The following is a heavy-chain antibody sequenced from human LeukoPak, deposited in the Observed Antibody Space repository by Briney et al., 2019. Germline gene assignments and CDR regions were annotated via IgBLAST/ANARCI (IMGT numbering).Heavy chain of an antibody. CDR3: ARAMSRKDVDY. CDR2: IYYSGST. CDR1: GGSISSYY. V-gene: IGHV4-59*01. J-gene: IGHJ4*02. Sequence: KPSETLSLTCSVSGGSISSYYWSWIRQPPGKGLEWIGYIYYSGSTNYNPSLKSRVTISLDTSKNQFSLKLSSVTAADTALYYCARAMSRKDVDYWAQGTLVTVSS.